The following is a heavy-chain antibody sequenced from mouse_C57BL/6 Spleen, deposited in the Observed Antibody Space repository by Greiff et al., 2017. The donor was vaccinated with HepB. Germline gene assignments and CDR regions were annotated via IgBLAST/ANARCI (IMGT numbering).Heavy chain of an antibody. V-gene: IGHV7-3*01. CDR3: ARYFSLCFDY. CDR1: GFTFTDYY. D-gene: IGHD2-3*01. Sequence: EVKLMESGGGLVQPGGSLSLSCAASGFTFTDYYMSWVRQPPGKALEWLGFIRNKANGYTTEYSASVKGRFTISRDNSQSILYLQMNALRAEDSATYYCARYFSLCFDYWGQGTTLIVSS. CDR2: IRNKANGYTT. J-gene: IGHJ2*01.